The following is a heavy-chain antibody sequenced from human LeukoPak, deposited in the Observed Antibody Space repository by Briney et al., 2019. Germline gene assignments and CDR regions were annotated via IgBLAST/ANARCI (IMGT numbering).Heavy chain of an antibody. J-gene: IGHJ6*02. D-gene: IGHD6-13*01. V-gene: IGHV3-53*01. CDR3: ARAWYSTLGSGMDV. Sequence: GGSLRLSCAASGFTFSSNYMSWVRQAPGKGLEWVSVIYSGGSTYYADSVKGRFTISRDKSKNTLYLQMNSLRAEDTAVYYCARAWYSTLGSGMDVWGQGTTVTVSS. CDR1: GFTFSSNY. CDR2: IYSGGST.